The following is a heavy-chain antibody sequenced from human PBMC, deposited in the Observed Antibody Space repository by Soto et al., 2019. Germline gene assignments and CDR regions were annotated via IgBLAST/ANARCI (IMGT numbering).Heavy chain of an antibody. V-gene: IGHV4-61*01. D-gene: IGHD3-16*01. CDR2: IYYSGNT. J-gene: IGHJ4*02. Sequence: PSETLSLTCTVSGGSVSSGSYYWSRIRQPPGKGLEWIGYIYYSGNTDYNPSLKSRLAISIDTSKNQFSLKLSSVTAADTAVYFCAREGGESSDGLYYFDSWGQGSLVTAPQ. CDR1: GGSVSSGSYY. CDR3: AREGGESSDGLYYFDS.